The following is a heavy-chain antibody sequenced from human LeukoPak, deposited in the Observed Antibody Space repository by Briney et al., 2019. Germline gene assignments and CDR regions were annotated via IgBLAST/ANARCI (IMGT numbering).Heavy chain of an antibody. CDR2: INGSGGST. CDR1: GFTFSSYA. D-gene: IGHD3-3*01. CDR3: AKSVRFLENYYYMDV. J-gene: IGHJ6*03. V-gene: IGHV3-23*01. Sequence: GGSLRLSCAASGFTFSSYAMSWVRQAPGKGLEWVSAINGSGGSTYYADSVKGRFTISRDTSNNTVYLQLNSLRAEDTAVYYCAKSVRFLENYYYMDVWGKGTTVTVSS.